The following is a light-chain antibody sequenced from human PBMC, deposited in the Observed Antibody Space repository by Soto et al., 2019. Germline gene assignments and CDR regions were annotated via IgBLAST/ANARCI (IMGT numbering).Light chain of an antibody. CDR3: QQYNNRPPWT. J-gene: IGKJ1*01. CDR2: GAS. Sequence: IVMTQSPVTLSVSPGVRATLSCRASQSVSSHLAWYQQNPGQPPRLLLFGASIRATGIPARFSGSGSGTEFTLNISSLQSEDFALYYCQQYNNRPPWTFGQGTKVEIK. V-gene: IGKV3-15*01. CDR1: QSVSSH.